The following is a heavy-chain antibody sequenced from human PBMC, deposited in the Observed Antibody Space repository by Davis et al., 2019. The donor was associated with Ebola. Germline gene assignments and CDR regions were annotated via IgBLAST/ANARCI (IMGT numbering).Heavy chain of an antibody. V-gene: IGHV3-13*05. J-gene: IGHJ6*03. CDR3: AKDRRGYCSGGGCCCDYYFYYTDV. CDR1: GCTVSSYD. Sequence: GESLLISYAASGCTVSSYDMYWVRQATGKGMEWVSAIGTAGDPYYPGSVKGRFTISRDNSKSTLYLQMNSLRAEDTAIYYCAKDRRGYCSGGGCCCDYYFYYTDVWGKGTTVTVSS. CDR2: IGTAGDP. D-gene: IGHD2-15*01.